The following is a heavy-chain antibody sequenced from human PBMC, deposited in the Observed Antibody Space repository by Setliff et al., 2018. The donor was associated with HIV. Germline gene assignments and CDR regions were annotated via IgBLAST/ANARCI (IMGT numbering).Heavy chain of an antibody. CDR2: ISHSGTT. Sequence: LSLTCAVYGGSLSDSYYNWIRQPPGKGLEWIGQISHSGTTSCNSSLRSRVAMSVDTSKDQFSLTLTSLTAADTATYYCVRDQRLPGLRPPYWYFDLWGRGTLVTVSS. V-gene: IGHV4-34*01. J-gene: IGHJ2*01. CDR3: VRDQRLPGLRPPYWYFDL. D-gene: IGHD6-25*01. CDR1: GGSLSDSY.